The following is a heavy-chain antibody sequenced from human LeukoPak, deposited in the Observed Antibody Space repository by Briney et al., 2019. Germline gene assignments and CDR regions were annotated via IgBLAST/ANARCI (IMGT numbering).Heavy chain of an antibody. Sequence: SETLSLTCTVSGGSISSSSYYWGWIRQPPGKGLEWIGSIYYSGSTYYNPSPKSRVTISVDTSKNQFSLKLSSVTAADTAVYYCAIVVPAAINWFDPWGQGTLVTVSS. J-gene: IGHJ5*02. CDR2: IYYSGST. V-gene: IGHV4-39*07. D-gene: IGHD2-2*01. CDR3: AIVVPAAINWFDP. CDR1: GGSISSSSYY.